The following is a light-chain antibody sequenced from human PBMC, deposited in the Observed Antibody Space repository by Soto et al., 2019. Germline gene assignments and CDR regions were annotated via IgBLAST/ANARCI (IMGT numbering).Light chain of an antibody. J-gene: IGLJ2*01. CDR1: SSDVGVYNY. CDR2: EVN. Sequence: QSALTQPASVSGSPGQSITISCTGTSSDVGVYNYVSWYQQHPGKAPKLMIYEVNNRPSGVSNRFSGSKSGNTASLTISGLQAEDEADYYCSSYTSSNRIFGGGTKLTVL. V-gene: IGLV2-14*01. CDR3: SSYTSSNRI.